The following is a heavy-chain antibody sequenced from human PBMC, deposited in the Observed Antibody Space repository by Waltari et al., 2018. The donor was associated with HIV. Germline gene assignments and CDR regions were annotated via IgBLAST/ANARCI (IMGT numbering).Heavy chain of an antibody. D-gene: IGHD6-19*01. Sequence: EVQLVESGGGLVQPGGSLRLSCAASGFTFSSYEMKWVRQAPGKGLEWVSYISSSGSTIYYADSVKGRFTISRDNAKNSLYLQMNSLRAEDTAVYYCARVGGWYGAFDIWGQGTMVTVSS. CDR2: ISSSGSTI. CDR3: ARVGGWYGAFDI. V-gene: IGHV3-48*03. CDR1: GFTFSSYE. J-gene: IGHJ3*02.